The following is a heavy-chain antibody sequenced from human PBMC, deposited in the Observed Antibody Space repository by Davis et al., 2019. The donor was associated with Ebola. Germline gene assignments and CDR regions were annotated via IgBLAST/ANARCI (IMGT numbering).Heavy chain of an antibody. CDR1: GFTFSSYA. CDR3: AKDLSGMMTTVTRGFDY. Sequence: PGGSLRLSCAASGFTFSSYAMSWVRQAPGKGLEWVSAISGSGGSTYYADSVKGRFTISRDNSKNTLYLQMNSLRAEDTAVYYCAKDLSGMMTTVTRGFDYWGQGTLVTVSS. D-gene: IGHD4-17*01. J-gene: IGHJ4*02. V-gene: IGHV3-23*01. CDR2: ISGSGGST.